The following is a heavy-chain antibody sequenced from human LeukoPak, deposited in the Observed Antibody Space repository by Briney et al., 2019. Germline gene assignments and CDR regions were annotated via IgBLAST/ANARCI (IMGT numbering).Heavy chain of an antibody. V-gene: IGHV4-34*01. Sequence: GSLRLSCAASGFTFSSYAMHWVRQAPGKGLEWIGEINHSGSTNYNPSLKSRVTISVDTSKNQFSLKLSSVTAADTTVYYCASTRPGDYWGQGTLVTVSS. J-gene: IGHJ4*02. CDR1: GFTFSSYA. D-gene: IGHD2-2*01. CDR2: INHSGST. CDR3: ASTRPGDY.